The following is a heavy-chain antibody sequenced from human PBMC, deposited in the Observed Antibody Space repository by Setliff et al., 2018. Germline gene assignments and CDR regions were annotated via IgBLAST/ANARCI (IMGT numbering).Heavy chain of an antibody. V-gene: IGHV1-2*02. Sequence: ASVKVSCKASGYTFTGYYIHWVRQAPGQGLEYMGWINPNSGGTNYAPKFQGRVTITRDTSNSTDYMDLSRLTSDDTAVYYCAREVLSTVVAWDYWGQGTLVTVSS. CDR3: AREVLSTVVAWDY. D-gene: IGHD4-17*01. CDR1: GYTFTGYY. CDR2: INPNSGGT. J-gene: IGHJ4*02.